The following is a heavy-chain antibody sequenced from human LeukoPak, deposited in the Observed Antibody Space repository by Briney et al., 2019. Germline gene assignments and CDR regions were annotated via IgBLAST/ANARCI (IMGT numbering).Heavy chain of an antibody. CDR3: ARIRCGHSGSVCYNH. D-gene: IGHD3-9*01. CDR1: GVSINDYY. V-gene: IGHV4-34*01. Sequence: SETLSLTCGVFGVSINDYYWSWIRQSPGKGLEWIGEISHTEGTRYNPSLESRVTMSVGTSENQLSLKLIFVTAADTAVYYCARIRCGHSGSVCYNHWGLGTLVAVSS. J-gene: IGHJ4*02. CDR2: ISHTEGT.